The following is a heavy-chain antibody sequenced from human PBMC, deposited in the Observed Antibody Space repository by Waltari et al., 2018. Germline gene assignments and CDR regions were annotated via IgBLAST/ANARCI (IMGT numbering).Heavy chain of an antibody. V-gene: IGHV3-11*01. J-gene: IGHJ4*02. Sequence: QAQLVESGGGLVKPGGSLRLSCAASGFTFSDYYMSWIRQAPGKGLEWVSYINSRGNTIYYADSVKGRFTISWDNAKNSLYLQMNSLRVEDTAVYYCASGGLVVIVAATHWGQGTLVTVSS. D-gene: IGHD2-15*01. CDR1: GFTFSDYY. CDR3: ASGGLVVIVAATH. CDR2: INSRGNTI.